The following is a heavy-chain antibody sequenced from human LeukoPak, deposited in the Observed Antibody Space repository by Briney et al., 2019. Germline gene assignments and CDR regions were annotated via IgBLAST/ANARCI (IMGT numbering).Heavy chain of an antibody. CDR3: ARGPIYYYYMDV. V-gene: IGHV1-69*13. Sequence: SVKVSCKASGGTFSSYAISWVRQAPGQGLEWMGGIIPISGTANYAQKFQGRVTITADESTSTAYMELSSLRSEDTAVYYCARGPIYYYYMDVWGKGTTVTVSS. CDR2: IIPISGTA. D-gene: IGHD5-24*01. CDR1: GGTFSSYA. J-gene: IGHJ6*03.